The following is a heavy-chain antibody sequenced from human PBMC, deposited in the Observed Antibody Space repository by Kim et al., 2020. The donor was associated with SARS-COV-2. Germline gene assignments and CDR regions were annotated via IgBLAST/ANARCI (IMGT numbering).Heavy chain of an antibody. J-gene: IGHJ4*02. CDR1: GGTFSSYA. Sequence: SVKVSCKASGGTFSSYAISWVRQAPGQGLEWMGGIIPIFGTANYAQKFQGRVTITADESTSTAYMELSSLRSEDTAVYYCARVRNRVDVCFDYWGQGTLVTVSS. CDR2: IIPIFGTA. D-gene: IGHD1-1*01. V-gene: IGHV1-69*13. CDR3: ARVRNRVDVCFDY.